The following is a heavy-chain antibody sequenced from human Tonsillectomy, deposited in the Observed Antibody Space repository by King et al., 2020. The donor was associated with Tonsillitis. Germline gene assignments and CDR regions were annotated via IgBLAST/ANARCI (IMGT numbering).Heavy chain of an antibody. Sequence: QLQESGPGLVKPSETLSLTCTVSGGSISSYYWSWIRKPPGKGLEWLGYIYYSGSTNYNPSLKRRVTLSIDTSKNQFSLKLSFVTAADTAVYYFARGADIVPIWGQGTMVTVSS. D-gene: IGHD2-15*01. CDR1: GGSISSYY. J-gene: IGHJ3*02. CDR2: IYYSGST. V-gene: IGHV4-59*01. CDR3: ARGADIVPI.